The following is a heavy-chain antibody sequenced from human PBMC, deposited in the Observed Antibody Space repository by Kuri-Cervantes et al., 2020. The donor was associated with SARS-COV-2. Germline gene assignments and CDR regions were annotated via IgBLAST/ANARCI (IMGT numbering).Heavy chain of an antibody. CDR1: GYTFNTYG. CDR3: ASSHNLYGGNSSPWDY. J-gene: IGHJ4*02. Sequence: ASVKVSCKTSGYTFNTYGVSWVRQAPGRGLQWVGSINTYNGNTNYAQILQGRVTMTTDTSTNTAFMELRGLRSFDTAVYYCASSHNLYGGNSSPWDYWGQGTLVTVSS. D-gene: IGHD4-23*01. V-gene: IGHV1-18*01. CDR2: INTYNGNT.